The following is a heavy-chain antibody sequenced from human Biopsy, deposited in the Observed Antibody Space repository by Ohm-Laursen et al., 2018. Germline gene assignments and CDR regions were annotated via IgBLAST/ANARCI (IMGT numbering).Heavy chain of an antibody. CDR1: GGSISSSNYY. CDR3: ARHSSMTTVIFVN. CDR2: IYYSGST. J-gene: IGHJ4*02. Sequence: TLSLTCPVSGGSISSSNYYWGWIRQPPGKGLQWIGSIYYSGSTYYNPSLKSRVTISVDTSKNQFSLKLSSVAAPDTAVYYCARHSSMTTVIFVNWGQGTLVTVSS. V-gene: IGHV4-39*01. D-gene: IGHD4-17*01.